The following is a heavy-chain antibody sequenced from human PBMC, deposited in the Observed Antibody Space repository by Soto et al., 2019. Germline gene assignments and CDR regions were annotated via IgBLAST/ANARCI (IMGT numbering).Heavy chain of an antibody. CDR3: ARGITIFGADNWFDP. D-gene: IGHD3-3*01. Sequence: GGSLRLSCAASGFTFSSYSMNWVRQAPGKGLEWVSYISSSSSTIYYADSVKGRFTISRDNTKNSLYLQMNSLRDEDTTVYYCARGITIFGADNWFDPWGQGTLVTVSS. V-gene: IGHV3-48*02. CDR1: GFTFSSYS. CDR2: ISSSSSTI. J-gene: IGHJ5*02.